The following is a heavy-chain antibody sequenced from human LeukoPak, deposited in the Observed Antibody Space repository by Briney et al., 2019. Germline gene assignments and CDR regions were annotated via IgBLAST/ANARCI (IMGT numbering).Heavy chain of an antibody. V-gene: IGHV3-48*01. CDR3: AKASAPGIAAACIPSRPSY. J-gene: IGHJ4*02. Sequence: PGGSLRLSCAASGFTFSSYSMNWVRQAPGKGLEWVSYISSSSSTIYYADSVKGRFTISRDNAKNSLYLHTNSLRAEDTAVYYCAKASAPGIAAACIPSRPSYWGQGTLVTVSS. CDR1: GFTFSSYS. D-gene: IGHD6-13*01. CDR2: ISSSSSTI.